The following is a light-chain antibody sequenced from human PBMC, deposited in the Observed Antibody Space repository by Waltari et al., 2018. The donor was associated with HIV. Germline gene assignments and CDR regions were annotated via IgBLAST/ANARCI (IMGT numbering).Light chain of an antibody. CDR1: RPGFGTHNF. Sequence: HSALTQPASVSGSPGQSVTISCSGARPGFGTHNFHSWYQQFPGQAPQLLIYGVSFRPSGISPRFSASESGNTASLTISGLQSGDEADYYCSTYTDIDFLLFGSGTKLTVL. CDR3: STYTDIDFLL. CDR2: GVS. V-gene: IGLV2-14*01. J-gene: IGLJ2*01.